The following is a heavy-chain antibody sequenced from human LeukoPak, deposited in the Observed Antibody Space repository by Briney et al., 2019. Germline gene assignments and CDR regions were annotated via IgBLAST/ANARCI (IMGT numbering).Heavy chain of an antibody. Sequence: SETLSLTCAVYVGSFSGYYWSWIRQPPGKGLEWLGEINHSGSTNYHSSLKSRVTISVDTSKNQFSLKLSSVTAADTAVYYCARGYYGSGSHCCHMDVWGKGTTIIVS. CDR3: ARGYYGSGSHCCHMDV. CDR1: VGSFSGYY. J-gene: IGHJ6*03. D-gene: IGHD3-10*01. V-gene: IGHV4-34*01. CDR2: INHSGST.